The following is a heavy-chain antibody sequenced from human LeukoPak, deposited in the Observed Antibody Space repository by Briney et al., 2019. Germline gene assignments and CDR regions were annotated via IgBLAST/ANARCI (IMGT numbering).Heavy chain of an antibody. V-gene: IGHV1-58*02. CDR3: AASSGYYFDYYYYYMDV. D-gene: IGHD3-22*01. Sequence: ASVKVSCKASGFTFTSSAMQWVRQARGQRLEGIGWIFVGSGNTNYAQKFQERVTITRDMSTSTAYMELSSLRSEDTAVYYCAASSGYYFDYYYYYMDVWGKGTTVTVSS. J-gene: IGHJ6*03. CDR2: IFVGSGNT. CDR1: GFTFTSSA.